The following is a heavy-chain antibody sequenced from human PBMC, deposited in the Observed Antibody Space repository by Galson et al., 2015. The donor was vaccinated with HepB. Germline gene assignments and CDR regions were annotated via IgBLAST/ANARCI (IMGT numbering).Heavy chain of an antibody. V-gene: IGHV1-2*06. D-gene: IGHD2/OR15-2a*01. CDR3: RKGRGASGLSKIDS. CDR2: INPKTGVT. CDR1: GYTFTAYY. Sequence: SVKVSCKASGYTFTAYYIHWVRQAPGQGLEWVGRINPKTGVTNYAQKYEDRVTVTWDTSISTAYMELSRLRSNDTAVYYCRKGRGASGLSKIDSWGQGTLVTVSS. J-gene: IGHJ4*02.